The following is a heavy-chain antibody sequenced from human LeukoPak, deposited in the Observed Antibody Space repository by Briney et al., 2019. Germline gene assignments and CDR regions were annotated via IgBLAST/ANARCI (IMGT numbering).Heavy chain of an antibody. CDR1: GGSISSYY. CDR2: IYYSGST. CDR3: ARVDRSGYEGGPFDY. Sequence: SETLSLTCTVSGGSISSYYWSWIRQPPGKGLEWIGYIYYSGSTNYNPSLKSRVTISVDTSKNQFSLKLSSVTAADTAVYYCARVDRSGYEGGPFDYWGQGTLVTVSS. V-gene: IGHV4-59*01. J-gene: IGHJ4*02. D-gene: IGHD3-22*01.